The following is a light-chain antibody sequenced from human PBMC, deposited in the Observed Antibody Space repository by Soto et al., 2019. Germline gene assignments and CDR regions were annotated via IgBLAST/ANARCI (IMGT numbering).Light chain of an antibody. CDR3: QPRSSNPRP. J-gene: IGKJ1*01. CDR2: AAS. CDR1: ENIARS. V-gene: IGKV1-39*01. Sequence: DIQMNQSPSSLSASVGDRVTITCRASENIARSLNCYQQRPGKAPELLISAASSLQRGVPSRFSGGGSGTEFTLTISSLQPEDFATYYSQPRSSNPRPFGKGNQGEIK.